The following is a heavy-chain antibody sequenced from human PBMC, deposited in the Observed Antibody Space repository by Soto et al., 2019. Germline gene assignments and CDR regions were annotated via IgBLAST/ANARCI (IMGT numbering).Heavy chain of an antibody. V-gene: IGHV4-59*08. CDR3: ATTTVTTLWYYYYMDV. J-gene: IGHJ6*03. CDR1: GGSISSYY. CDR2: IYYSGST. D-gene: IGHD4-17*01. Sequence: SETLSLTCPVSGGSISSYYWSWIRQPPGKGLEWIGYIYYSGSTNYNPSLKSRVTISVDTSKNQFSLKLSSVTAADTAVYYCATTTVTTLWYYYYMDVWGKGTTVTVSS.